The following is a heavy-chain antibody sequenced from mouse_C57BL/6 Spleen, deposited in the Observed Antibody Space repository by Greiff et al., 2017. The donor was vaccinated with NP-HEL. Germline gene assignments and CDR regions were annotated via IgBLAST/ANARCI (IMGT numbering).Heavy chain of an antibody. CDR2: ISSGGDYI. D-gene: IGHD2-3*01. CDR1: GFTFSSYA. V-gene: IGHV5S21*01. Sequence: EVKLVESGEGLVKPGGSLKLSCAASGFTFSSYAMSWVRQTPEKRLEWVAYISSGGDYIYYADTVKGRFTISRDNARNTLYLQMSSLKSEDTAMYYCTRGDADGYHGYAMDYWGQGTSVTVSS. CDR3: TRGDADGYHGYAMDY. J-gene: IGHJ4*01.